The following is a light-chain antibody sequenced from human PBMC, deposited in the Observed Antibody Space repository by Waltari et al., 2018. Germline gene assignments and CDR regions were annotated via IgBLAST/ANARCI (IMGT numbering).Light chain of an antibody. Sequence: EMVLTQSPGTLSVSPGESATLSCRARQSVSSNLAWYQQRPGQPPRLLIYGASTRATGIPARFSGSESGTEFTLTISSLQSEDFAVYYCLQYDSWPPYTFGQGTKLEIK. CDR1: QSVSSN. CDR2: GAS. V-gene: IGKV3-15*01. CDR3: LQYDSWPPYT. J-gene: IGKJ2*01.